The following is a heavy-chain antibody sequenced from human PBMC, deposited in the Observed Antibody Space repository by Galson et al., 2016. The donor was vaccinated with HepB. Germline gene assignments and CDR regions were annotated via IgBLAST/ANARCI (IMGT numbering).Heavy chain of an antibody. CDR3: ARVPSSGWFDY. J-gene: IGHJ4*02. CDR1: GLTFSRYA. D-gene: IGHD6-19*01. Sequence: SLRLSCAASGLTFSRYAMHWVRQAPGKGLEWVAIIWSDGNQYLYADSVKGRFTISRDNSKNTLYLQMNSLRAEDTAVYYCARVPSSGWFDYWGQGTLVTVSS. CDR2: IWSDGNQY. V-gene: IGHV3-33*01.